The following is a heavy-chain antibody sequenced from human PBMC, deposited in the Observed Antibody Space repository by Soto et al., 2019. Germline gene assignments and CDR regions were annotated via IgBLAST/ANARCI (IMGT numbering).Heavy chain of an antibody. J-gene: IGHJ6*02. CDR3: ARDELRGYDILTAGDV. CDR2: IYYSGST. CDR1: GGSISSGGYY. Sequence: PSETLSLTCTVSGGSISSGGYYWSWIRQHPGKGLEWIGYIYYSGSTYYNPSLKSRVTISVDTSKNQFSLKLSSVTAADTAVYYCARDELRGYDILTAGDVWGQGTTVTVSS. D-gene: IGHD3-9*01. V-gene: IGHV4-31*03.